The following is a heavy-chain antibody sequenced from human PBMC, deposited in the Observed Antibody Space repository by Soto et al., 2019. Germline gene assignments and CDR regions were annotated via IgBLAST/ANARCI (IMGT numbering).Heavy chain of an antibody. J-gene: IGHJ6*02. CDR1: GYSFTSYW. CDR3: ARLEVNWNFVFAKDSYGMDV. V-gene: IGHV5-10-1*01. D-gene: IGHD1-7*01. CDR2: IDPSDSYT. Sequence: PGESLKISCKGSGYSFTSYWISWVRQMPGKGLEWMGRIDPSDSYTNYSPSFQGHVTISADKSISTAYLQWSSLKASDTAMYYCARLEVNWNFVFAKDSYGMDVWGQGATVTVSS.